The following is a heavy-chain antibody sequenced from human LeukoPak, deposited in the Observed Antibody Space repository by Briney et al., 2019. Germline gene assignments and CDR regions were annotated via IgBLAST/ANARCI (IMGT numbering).Heavy chain of an antibody. CDR1: GFTFSSYA. Sequence: GGSLRLSCAASGFTFSSYAMSWVRQAPGKGLEWVSGISGSGGSTYYADSVKGLFTISRDNSKNTLFLQMNSLRAEATAVYYCASASRAVAAVRLDYWGQGTLVTVSS. D-gene: IGHD6-19*01. CDR2: ISGSGGST. CDR3: ASASRAVAAVRLDY. V-gene: IGHV3-23*01. J-gene: IGHJ4*02.